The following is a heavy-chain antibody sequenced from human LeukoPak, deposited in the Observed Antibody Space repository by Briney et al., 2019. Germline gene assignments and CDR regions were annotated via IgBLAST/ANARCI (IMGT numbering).Heavy chain of an antibody. Sequence: SETLSLTGTGSGGSISSYYWSWIRQPPGKGLEYIGCIYYSGITNYNPSLKSRVTISVDTSQNHFSLKLSSVTAADTAVYYCARLRKKGMAHYYYIMDVWGQGTTVTVSS. CDR3: ARLRKKGMAHYYYIMDV. CDR2: IYYSGIT. CDR1: GGSISSYY. V-gene: IGHV4-59*08. J-gene: IGHJ6*02. D-gene: IGHD1-14*01.